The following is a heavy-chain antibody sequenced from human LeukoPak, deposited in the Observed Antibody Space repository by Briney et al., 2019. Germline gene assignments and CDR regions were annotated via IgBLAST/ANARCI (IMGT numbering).Heavy chain of an antibody. Sequence: GGSLRLSCAASGFTFSSYGMHWVRQAPGKGLEWVAVIWYDGSNKYYADSVKGRFTISRDNSKNTLYLQMNSLRAEATAVYYCARKGYDDAFDIWGPGTIVTVSS. D-gene: IGHD3-3*01. J-gene: IGHJ3*02. CDR1: GFTFSSYG. V-gene: IGHV3-33*01. CDR2: IWYDGSNK. CDR3: ARKGYDDAFDI.